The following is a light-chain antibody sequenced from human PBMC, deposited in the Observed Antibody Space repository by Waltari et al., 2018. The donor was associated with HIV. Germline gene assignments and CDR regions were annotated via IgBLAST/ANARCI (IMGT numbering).Light chain of an antibody. V-gene: IGKV1-6*01. CDR1: QGMGNV. J-gene: IGKJ4*01. CDR3: LQDYNHPLT. CDR2: ASS. Sequence: AIQLTPSHSSLYASVGDSVTITCRASQGMGNVLCWYQKKPWKAPELLIYASSSSQSGVPSWFSGSCAGTVVTLTISSLQPEDFATYYWLQDYNHPLTFGGGTKVEIK.